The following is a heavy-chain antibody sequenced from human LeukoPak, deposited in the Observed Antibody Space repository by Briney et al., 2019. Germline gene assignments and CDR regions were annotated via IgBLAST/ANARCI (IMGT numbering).Heavy chain of an antibody. J-gene: IGHJ4*02. Sequence: SETLSLTCAVYGGSFSGYYWSWIRQPPGKGLEWIGEINHSGSTNYNPSLKSRVTISEDTSKNQFSLKQNSVTAADTAVYYCVTGQWLVPVSYWGQGTVVTVSS. CDR3: VTGQWLVPVSY. V-gene: IGHV4-34*01. CDR2: INHSGST. CDR1: GGSFSGYY. D-gene: IGHD6-19*01.